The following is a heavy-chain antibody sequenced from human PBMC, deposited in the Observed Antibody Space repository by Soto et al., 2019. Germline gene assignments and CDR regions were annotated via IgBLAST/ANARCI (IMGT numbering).Heavy chain of an antibody. CDR1: GFTFGSYW. D-gene: IGHD7-27*01. J-gene: IGHJ4*02. Sequence: EVHLVESGGGSVQPGGSLRISCGASGFTFGSYWMDWVRQAPGKGLVWVSRINGDGRITTYADSVKGRFTISRDNAGSTLYLQMNSLRTEDTGVYYCVSQPHWARPFESWGQGTLVNVSS. CDR3: VSQPHWARPFES. CDR2: INGDGRIT. V-gene: IGHV3-74*01.